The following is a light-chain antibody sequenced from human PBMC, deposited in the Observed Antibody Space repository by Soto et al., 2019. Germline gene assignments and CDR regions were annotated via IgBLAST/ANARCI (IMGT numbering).Light chain of an antibody. CDR2: DAS. CDR1: LDINKN. Sequence: DIQMTQSPSSLSASVGDRVTITCQASLDINKNLIWYQQKPGKAAKLLIYDASDLETGVPSRFSGSGSGTGFTFTISSLQPEDFATYYCQRYESLPLTFGQGTRLEI. CDR3: QRYESLPLT. V-gene: IGKV1-33*01. J-gene: IGKJ5*01.